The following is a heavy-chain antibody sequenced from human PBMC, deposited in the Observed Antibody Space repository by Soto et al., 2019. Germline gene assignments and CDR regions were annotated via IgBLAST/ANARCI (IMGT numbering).Heavy chain of an antibody. CDR2: ISAYNHNT. Sequence: QVQLVQSGGEVKKPGASVKVSCKASGYTFTNYGISWVRQAPGQGLEWMGWISAYNHNTNYAQNFQDRVTMTTDISTSTAYMELRNLRSDDTAVYYCARERSSSDYWGQGTLVTVSS. V-gene: IGHV1-18*01. D-gene: IGHD6-6*01. J-gene: IGHJ4*02. CDR3: ARERSSSDY. CDR1: GYTFTNYG.